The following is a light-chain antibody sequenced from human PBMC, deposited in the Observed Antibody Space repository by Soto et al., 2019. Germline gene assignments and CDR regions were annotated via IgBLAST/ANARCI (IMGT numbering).Light chain of an antibody. J-gene: IGKJ1*01. CDR3: QQYGSSPRT. CDR2: GAS. CDR1: QSVSSTY. V-gene: IGKV3-20*01. Sequence: VLTQSPASLSLSPGERATLFCRASQSVSSTYLAWYQQKPGQAPRLLIFGASNRATGVPDRFSGSGSGTEFTLTISRLEPEDFAMYYCQQYGSSPRTFGQGTKVEI.